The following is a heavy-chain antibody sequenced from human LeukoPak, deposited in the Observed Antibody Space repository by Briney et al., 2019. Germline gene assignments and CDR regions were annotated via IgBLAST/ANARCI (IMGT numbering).Heavy chain of an antibody. CDR2: IIPIFGTA. CDR1: GGTFSSYA. V-gene: IGHV1-69*05. J-gene: IGHJ4*02. D-gene: IGHD6-13*01. Sequence: ASVKVSCKASGGTFSSYAISWGRQAPGQGLEWMGRIIPIFGTANYAQKFQGRVTITTDESTSTAYMELSSLRSEDTAVSYCARAADSSSWTHFDYWGQGTLVTVSS. CDR3: ARAADSSSWTHFDY.